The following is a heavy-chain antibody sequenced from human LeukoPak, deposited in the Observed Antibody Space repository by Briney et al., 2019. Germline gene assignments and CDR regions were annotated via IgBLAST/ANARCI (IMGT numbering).Heavy chain of an antibody. CDR1: GFTFSTYA. J-gene: IGHJ4*02. CDR3: AKDARGSEGF. CDR2: VSSGASST. D-gene: IGHD3-10*01. V-gene: IGHV3-23*01. Sequence: TGGSLRLSCAASGFTFSTYAMSWVRQAPGKGLEWVSAVSSGASSTYYADSVRGRFTISRDNSMNTLYLQMNSLSADDTAVYYCAKDARGSEGFWGQGTLVTVSS.